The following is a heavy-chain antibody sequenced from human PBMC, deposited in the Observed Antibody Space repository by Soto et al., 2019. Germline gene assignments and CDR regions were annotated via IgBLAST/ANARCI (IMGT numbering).Heavy chain of an antibody. J-gene: IGHJ3*02. D-gene: IGHD2-2*01. CDR3: ASSSCSSTSCYDAFDI. CDR1: GFTVSSNY. V-gene: IGHV3-53*01. CDR2: IYSGGST. Sequence: GESLKISCAASGFTVSSNYMSWVRQAPGKGLEWVSVIYSGGSTYYADSVKGRFTISRDNSKNTLYLQMNSLRAEDTAVYYCASSSCSSTSCYDAFDIWGQGTMVTVSS.